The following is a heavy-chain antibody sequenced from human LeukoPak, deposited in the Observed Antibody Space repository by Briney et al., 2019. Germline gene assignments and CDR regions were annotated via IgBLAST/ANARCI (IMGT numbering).Heavy chain of an antibody. Sequence: GGSLRLSCAASGFTFSSYSMNWVGQAPGKGLEWVSSISSSSSYIYYADSVKGRFTISRDNAKNSLYLQMNSLRAEDTAVYYCARAYDILTGYSSNSHFDYWGQGTLVTVSS. CDR2: ISSSSSYI. CDR3: ARAYDILTGYSSNSHFDY. D-gene: IGHD3-9*01. J-gene: IGHJ4*02. CDR1: GFTFSSYS. V-gene: IGHV3-21*01.